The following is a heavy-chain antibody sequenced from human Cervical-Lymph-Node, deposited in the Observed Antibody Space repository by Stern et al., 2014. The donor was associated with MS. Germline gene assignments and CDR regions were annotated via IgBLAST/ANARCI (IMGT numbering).Heavy chain of an antibody. J-gene: IGHJ5*02. CDR1: GGSISSDSYY. Sequence: QVQLQESDPGLVKPSQTLSLTCNVPGGSISSDSYYWSWIRQPPGKGLEWIGHIYYSGSAYYNPSLKSRPTISVDTSKNQFSLKLRSVTAADTAIYYCARGDLGNVFDHWGQGTLVTVSS. CDR3: ARGDLGNVFDH. D-gene: IGHD3-10*01. CDR2: IYYSGSA. V-gene: IGHV4-30-4*01.